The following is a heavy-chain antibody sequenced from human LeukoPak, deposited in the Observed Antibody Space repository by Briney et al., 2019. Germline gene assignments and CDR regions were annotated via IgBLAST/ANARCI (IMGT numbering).Heavy chain of an antibody. CDR3: AKAQAFTMIVVVITPFDY. V-gene: IGHV3-23*01. CDR2: ISGSGGST. CDR1: GFTFSSYA. J-gene: IGHJ4*02. Sequence: GGSLRLSCAASGFTFSSYAMSWVRQAPGKGLEWVSAISGSGGSTYYADSVKGRFTISRDNSKNTLYLQMNSLRAEDTAVYYCAKAQAFTMIVVVITPFDYWGQGTLVTVSS. D-gene: IGHD3-22*01.